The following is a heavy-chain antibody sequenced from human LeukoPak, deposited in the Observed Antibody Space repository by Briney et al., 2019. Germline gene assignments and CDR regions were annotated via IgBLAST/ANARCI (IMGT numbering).Heavy chain of an antibody. J-gene: IGHJ4*02. V-gene: IGHV3-23*01. Sequence: PGGSLRLSCAASGFTFSSYAMSWVRQAPGKGLEWVSAISGSGGSTYYADSVKGRFTSSRDNSRNTLYLQMNSLRAEDTAVYYCAKDWGPYSSSWYYYFDYWGQGTLVTVSS. CDR2: ISGSGGST. CDR1: GFTFSSYA. D-gene: IGHD6-13*01. CDR3: AKDWGPYSSSWYYYFDY.